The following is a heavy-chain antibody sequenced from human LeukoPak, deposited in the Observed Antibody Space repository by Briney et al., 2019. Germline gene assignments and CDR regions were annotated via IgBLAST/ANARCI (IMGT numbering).Heavy chain of an antibody. J-gene: IGHJ6*03. CDR2: ISGRGRGGST. CDR3: AKARYYYYYYYMDV. Sequence: GGSLRLSCAASGFTFSNFALSWVRQAPGKGLEWVSAISGRGRGGSTNYADSVKGRFTISRDNSKNTLYLQMNSLRAEDTAVYYCAKARYYYYYYYMDVWGKGTTVTVSS. V-gene: IGHV3-23*01. CDR1: GFTFSNFA.